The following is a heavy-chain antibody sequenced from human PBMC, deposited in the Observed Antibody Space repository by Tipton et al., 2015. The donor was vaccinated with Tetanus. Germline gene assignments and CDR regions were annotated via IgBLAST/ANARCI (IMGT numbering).Heavy chain of an antibody. CDR3: ARGWDFWRGYGPTWVDP. V-gene: IGHV3-21*01. J-gene: IGHJ5*02. CDR1: GFTFSSYS. CDR2: ISSSSSYI. D-gene: IGHD3-3*01. Sequence: SLRLSCAASGFTFSSYSMNWVRQAPGKGLEWVSSISSSSSYIYYADSVKGRFTISRDNAKNSLYLQMNSLRAEDTAVYYCARGWDFWRGYGPTWVDPWGQGTLVTVSS.